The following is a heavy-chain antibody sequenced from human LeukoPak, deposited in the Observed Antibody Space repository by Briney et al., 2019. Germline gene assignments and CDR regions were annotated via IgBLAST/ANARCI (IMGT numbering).Heavy chain of an antibody. CDR3: AKDTPLCYFDY. CDR1: GFTFSSYG. V-gene: IGHV3-30*02. Sequence: GGSLRLSCAASGFTFSSYGMHWIRQAPGKGLEWVAFIRNDGSIIYNADSVKGRFTISRDNSKNTLYLQMISLRADDTAVYYCAKDTPLCYFDYWGQGTLVTVSS. D-gene: IGHD3-16*01. CDR2: IRNDGSII. J-gene: IGHJ4*02.